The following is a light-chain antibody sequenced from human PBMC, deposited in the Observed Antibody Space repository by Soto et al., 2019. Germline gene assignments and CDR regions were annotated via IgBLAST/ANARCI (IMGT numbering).Light chain of an antibody. CDR2: DAP. V-gene: IGKV1-5*01. Sequence: DIQMTQSPSTLSASVGDRVTITCRASQSINSWLAWYQQKPGKAPKLLIYDAPSLESGVPSRFSGSGSGTEFTLTISSLQPDDFATYYCQQYNSYSWTFGQGTKVEIK. J-gene: IGKJ1*01. CDR3: QQYNSYSWT. CDR1: QSINSW.